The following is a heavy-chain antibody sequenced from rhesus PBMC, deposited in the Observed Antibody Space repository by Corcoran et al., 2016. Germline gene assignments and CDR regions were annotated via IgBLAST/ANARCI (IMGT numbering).Heavy chain of an antibody. D-gene: IGHD6-13*01. J-gene: IGHJ4*01. V-gene: IGHV4-165*01. Sequence: QVQLQESGPGLVKPSETLSLTCAVSGGSISSNYWSWIRQPPGKGLEWIGYISGSSGSTYYNPSLTSRVTISTYTSKNQFSLKLSSVTAADTAVYYCARGTIAAGLPLSFDYWGQGVLVTVSS. CDR2: ISGSSGST. CDR3: ARGTIAAGLPLSFDY. CDR1: GGSISSNY.